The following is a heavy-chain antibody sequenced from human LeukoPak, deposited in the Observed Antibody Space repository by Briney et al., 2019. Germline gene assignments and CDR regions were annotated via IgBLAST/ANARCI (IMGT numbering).Heavy chain of an antibody. Sequence: PGGSLRLSSAASGFSVSSNYMSWVRQALGKGLEWVSVIYSGDSTYYADSVKGRFTISRDNSKNTLYLQMSSLRAEDTAVYYCASATLRIAAAGYYYYMDVWGKGTTVTVSS. V-gene: IGHV3-53*01. D-gene: IGHD6-13*01. CDR1: GFSVSSNY. CDR2: IYSGDST. J-gene: IGHJ6*03. CDR3: ASATLRIAAAGYYYYMDV.